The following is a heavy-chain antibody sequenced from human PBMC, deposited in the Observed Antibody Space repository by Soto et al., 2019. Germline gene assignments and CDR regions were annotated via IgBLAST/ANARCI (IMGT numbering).Heavy chain of an antibody. Sequence: SVKVSCKASGGTFSSYAISWVRQAPGQGLEWMGGIIPIFGTANYAQKFQGRVTITADKSTSTAYMELSSLRSEDTAVYYCAGLGQNYYDSSSAFDIWGQGTMVIVSS. CDR2: IIPIFGTA. V-gene: IGHV1-69*06. CDR1: GGTFSSYA. D-gene: IGHD3-22*01. J-gene: IGHJ3*02. CDR3: AGLGQNYYDSSSAFDI.